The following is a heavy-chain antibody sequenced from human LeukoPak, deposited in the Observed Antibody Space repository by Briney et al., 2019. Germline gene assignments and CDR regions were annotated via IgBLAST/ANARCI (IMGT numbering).Heavy chain of an antibody. Sequence: PGRSLRLSCAASGFTFSSYAMHWVRQAPGKGLEWVAVISYDGSNKYYADSVKGRFTSSRDNSKNTLYLQMNSLRAEDTAVYYCARDKDYLDYWGQGTLVTVSS. V-gene: IGHV3-30*04. CDR2: ISYDGSNK. J-gene: IGHJ4*02. CDR1: GFTFSSYA. CDR3: ARDKDYLDY.